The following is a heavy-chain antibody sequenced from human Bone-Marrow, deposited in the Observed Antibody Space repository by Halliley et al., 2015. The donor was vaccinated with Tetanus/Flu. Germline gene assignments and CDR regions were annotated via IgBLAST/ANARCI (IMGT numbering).Heavy chain of an antibody. CDR2: IIPIFDTS. J-gene: IGHJ3*02. CDR3: GRGNSPTSSAVDS. Sequence: QLVQSGAEVKKPGSSVKVSCKASGGTFSSYGISWVRKAPGQGLEWMGGIIPIFDTSTYAQKYQGRVTITADKTTATTYMELSSLRSDDTAVYYWGRGNSPTSSAVDSWGQGTMVSVSS. V-gene: IGHV1-69*06. D-gene: IGHD1-26*01. CDR1: GGTFSSYG.